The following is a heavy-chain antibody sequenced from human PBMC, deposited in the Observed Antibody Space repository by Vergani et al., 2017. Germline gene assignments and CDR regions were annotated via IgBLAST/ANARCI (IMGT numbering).Heavy chain of an antibody. V-gene: IGHV1-46*01. J-gene: IGHJ5*02. Sequence: QVQLVQSGAEVKKPGASVKVSCKASGYTFTSYYMHWVRQAPGQGLEWMGIINPSGGSTSYAQKFQGRVTMTRDTSTSTVYMELSSLRSEDTAVYYCARDLGLTVTTGWFDPWGQGTPVTVSS. CDR1: GYTFTSYY. D-gene: IGHD4-17*01. CDR3: ARDLGLTVTTGWFDP. CDR2: INPSGGST.